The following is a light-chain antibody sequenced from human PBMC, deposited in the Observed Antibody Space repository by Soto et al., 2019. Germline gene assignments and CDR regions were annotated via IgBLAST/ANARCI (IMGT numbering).Light chain of an antibody. V-gene: IGLV2-23*02. J-gene: IGLJ2*01. CDR2: EVS. Sequence: QSALTQPASVSGSPGQSITISCTGTSGDVGNFNLVSWYQQHPDKAPNLIISEVSKRPSGVSNRFSGSKSGNTASLTISGLQPEDAADYYCCSYAGGSIYVLFGRGTKLTVL. CDR3: CSYAGGSIYVL. CDR1: SGDVGNFNL.